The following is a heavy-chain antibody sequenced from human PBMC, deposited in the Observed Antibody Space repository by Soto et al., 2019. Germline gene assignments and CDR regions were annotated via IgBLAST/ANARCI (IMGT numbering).Heavy chain of an antibody. Sequence: PGGSLRLSCAASGFNFSSYAMRCVRQAQGKGLEWVSAISGSGGSTYYADSVKGRFTITRDNSKNTLYLQMNSLRAEDTAVYYCAKVPPNYYDSSGSNVDAFEIWGQGTMVTVSS. D-gene: IGHD3-22*01. V-gene: IGHV3-23*01. CDR1: GFNFSSYA. CDR3: AKVPPNYYDSSGSNVDAFEI. CDR2: ISGSGGST. J-gene: IGHJ3*02.